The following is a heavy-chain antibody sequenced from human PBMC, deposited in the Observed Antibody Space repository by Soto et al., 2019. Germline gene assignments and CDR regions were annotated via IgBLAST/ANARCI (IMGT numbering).Heavy chain of an antibody. V-gene: IGHV3-30*18. D-gene: IGHD4-17*01. J-gene: IGHJ6*01. CDR3: AKDFTPSFGDYVYYYYGIDV. CDR2: MSYDGSK. Sequence: LRLSCEAAGFTFSSYGMHWVRRDPGTGLDGVAVMSYDGSKYYADTVKGRLTISRDNSKNTLYLQINSLRPEDTDVYYCAKDFTPSFGDYVYYYYGIDVCGQVTTVAVCS. CDR1: GFTFSSYG.